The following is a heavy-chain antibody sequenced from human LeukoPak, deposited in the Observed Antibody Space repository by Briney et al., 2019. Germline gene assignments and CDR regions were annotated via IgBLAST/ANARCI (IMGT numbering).Heavy chain of an antibody. V-gene: IGHV3-21*01. CDR3: ARDSPYDRASFDY. CDR2: ISSSSSYI. Sequence: GGSLRLSCAASGFTFSSYSMNWVRQAPGKGLEWVSSISSSSSYIYYADSVKGRFTISRDNAKNSLYLQMNSLRAEDTAVYYCARDSPYDRASFDYWGQGTLVTVSS. D-gene: IGHD3-22*01. CDR1: GFTFSSYS. J-gene: IGHJ4*02.